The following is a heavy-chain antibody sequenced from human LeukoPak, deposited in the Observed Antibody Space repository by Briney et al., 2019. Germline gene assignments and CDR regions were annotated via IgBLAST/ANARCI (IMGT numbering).Heavy chain of an antibody. J-gene: IGHJ3*02. Sequence: GGSLRLSCAASGFTFSSYVIHWVRQAPGKGLEWVAVISYDGSNKYYADSVKGRFTISRDNSKNTLYLQMNSLRAEDTAVYYCARGGDDPPAFGAFDIWGQGTMVTVSS. CDR3: ARGGDDPPAFGAFDI. V-gene: IGHV3-30*04. CDR1: GFTFSSYV. CDR2: ISYDGSNK. D-gene: IGHD3-3*02.